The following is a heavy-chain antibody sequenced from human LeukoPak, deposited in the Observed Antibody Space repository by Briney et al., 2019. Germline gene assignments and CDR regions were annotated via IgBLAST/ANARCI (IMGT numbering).Heavy chain of an antibody. CDR1: GFTFSIYS. V-gene: IGHV3-48*04. Sequence: GGSLRLSCAASGFTFSIYSMSWVRQAPGKGLEWVSYISGSTITIHYADSVKGRFTISRDNAKNSLYLQMNSLRAEDAAVYYCARDDRSTWYSDFWGQGTLVTVSS. CDR2: ISGSTITI. CDR3: ARDDRSTWYSDF. D-gene: IGHD1-26*01. J-gene: IGHJ4*02.